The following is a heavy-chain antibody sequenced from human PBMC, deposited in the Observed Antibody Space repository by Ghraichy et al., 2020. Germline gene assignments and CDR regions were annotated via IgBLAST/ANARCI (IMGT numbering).Heavy chain of an antibody. CDR1: GFTFSSYA. Sequence: GGSLRLSCAASGFTFSSYAMSWVRQAPGKGLEWVSAISGSGGSTYYADSVKGRFTISRDNSKNTLYLQMNSLRAEDTAVYYCAKGLNDAYDYGDYERPDAFDIWGQWTMVPVSS. CDR2: ISGSGGST. V-gene: IGHV3-23*01. D-gene: IGHD4-17*01. CDR3: AKGLNDAYDYGDYERPDAFDI. J-gene: IGHJ3*02.